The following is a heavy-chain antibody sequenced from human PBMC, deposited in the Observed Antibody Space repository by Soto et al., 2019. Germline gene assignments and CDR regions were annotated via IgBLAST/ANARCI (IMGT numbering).Heavy chain of an antibody. V-gene: IGHV5-10-1*01. Sequence: GEPLKISCKGSGYSFTSYWISWVRQMPGKGLEWMGRIDPSDSYTNYSPSFQGHVTISADKSISTAYLQWSSLKASDTAMYYCARLPGVRGVFDGFNVWGQGTMVTVSS. CDR2: IDPSDSYT. J-gene: IGHJ3*01. CDR1: GYSFTSYW. D-gene: IGHD3-10*01. CDR3: ARLPGVRGVFDGFNV.